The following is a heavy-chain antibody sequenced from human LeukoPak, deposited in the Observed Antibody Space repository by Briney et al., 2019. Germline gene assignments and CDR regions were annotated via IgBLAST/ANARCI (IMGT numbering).Heavy chain of an antibody. J-gene: IGHJ4*02. Sequence: ASVKVSCKASGYTFTDYYMHWVRQAPGQGLEWMGWINPNSGGTNYVQKFQGRVTMTRDTSISTAYMELSRLRSDDTAVFYCARGPGGFTGYHGELPDHWGQGTLVTVSS. CDR1: GYTFTDYY. CDR2: INPNSGGT. D-gene: IGHD5-12*01. V-gene: IGHV1-2*02. CDR3: ARGPGGFTGYHGELPDH.